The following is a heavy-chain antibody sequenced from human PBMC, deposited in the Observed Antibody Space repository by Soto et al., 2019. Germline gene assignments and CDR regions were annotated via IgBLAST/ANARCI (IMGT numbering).Heavy chain of an antibody. J-gene: IGHJ3*02. CDR2: IWYDGSNK. D-gene: IGHD3-16*01. CDR1: GFTFSSYG. V-gene: IGHV3-33*01. CDR3: ARPQGYVWRDAFDI. Sequence: QVQLVESGGGVVQPGRSLRLSCAASGFTFSSYGMHWVRQAPGKGLEWVAVIWYDGSNKYYADSVKGRFTISRDNSKNTLYLQMNCLRAEDTAVYYCARPQGYVWRDAFDIWGQGTMVTVSS.